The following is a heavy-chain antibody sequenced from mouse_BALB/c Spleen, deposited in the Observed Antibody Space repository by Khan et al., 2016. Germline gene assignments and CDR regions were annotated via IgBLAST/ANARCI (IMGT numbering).Heavy chain of an antibody. V-gene: IGHV3-2*02. Sequence: EVQLQESGPGLVKPSQSLSLTCTVTGYSITSDYAWNWIRQFPGNKLEWMGYISYSGSTRYCTSLKSRISITRDTSKNQFFLQLNSVPTEDTATYYCARTPTAYDAMDYWGQGSSVTVSS. D-gene: IGHD1-2*01. CDR2: ISYSGST. CDR1: GYSITSDYA. J-gene: IGHJ4*01. CDR3: ARTPTAYDAMDY.